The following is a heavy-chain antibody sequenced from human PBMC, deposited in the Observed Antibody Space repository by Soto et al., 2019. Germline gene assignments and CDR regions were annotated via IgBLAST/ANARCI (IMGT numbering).Heavy chain of an antibody. V-gene: IGHV3-30-3*01. D-gene: IGHD3-3*01. CDR1: GFTFSSYA. J-gene: IGHJ4*02. CDR2: ISYDGSNK. Sequence: QVQLVESGGGVVQPGRSLRLSCAASGFTFSSYAMHWVRQAPGKGLEWVAVISYDGSNKYYADSVKGRFTISRDNSKNTVYRQMNSLRAEDTAVYYCARDWGRIYDFSPGDYWGQGTLVTVSS. CDR3: ARDWGRIYDFSPGDY.